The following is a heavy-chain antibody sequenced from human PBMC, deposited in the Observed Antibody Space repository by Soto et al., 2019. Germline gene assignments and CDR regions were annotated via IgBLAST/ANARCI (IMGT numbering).Heavy chain of an antibody. CDR1: GYSFTSYW. CDR2: IDPSDSYT. V-gene: IGHV5-10-1*01. D-gene: IGHD6-13*01. J-gene: IGHJ6*02. Sequence: GESLKISCKGSGYSFTSYWISWVRQMPGKGLEWMGRIDPSDSYTNYSPSFQGHVTISADKSISTAYLQWSSLKASDTAMYYCASLNPGIAPDLYGMDVWGQWTTVIVSS. CDR3: ASLNPGIAPDLYGMDV.